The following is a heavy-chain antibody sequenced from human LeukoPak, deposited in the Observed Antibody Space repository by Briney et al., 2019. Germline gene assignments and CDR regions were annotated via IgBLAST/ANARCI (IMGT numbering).Heavy chain of an antibody. CDR1: GYTFTGYY. J-gene: IGHJ6*03. Sequence: GASAKVSCKASGYTFTGYYMHWVRQAPGQGLGWMGWINPNSGGTNYAQKFQGRVTMTRDTSISTAYMELSRLRSDDTAVYYCAKDRYGDYEAPFHYYMDAWGRGTTVTVSS. D-gene: IGHD5-12*01. CDR3: AKDRYGDYEAPFHYYMDA. V-gene: IGHV1-2*02. CDR2: INPNSGGT.